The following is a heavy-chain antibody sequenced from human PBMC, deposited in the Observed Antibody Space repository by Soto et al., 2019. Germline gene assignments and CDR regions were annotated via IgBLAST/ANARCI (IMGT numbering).Heavy chain of an antibody. J-gene: IGHJ4*02. CDR3: ARVGRIYYFDY. Sequence: QVQLVQSGAEVKKPGASVKVSCKASGYTFTSYYMHWVRQAPGQGLAWMGIINPSGGSTSYAQKFQGRVTMTRDRSTSTVYMELSSLRSEDTAVDYCARVGRIYYFDYWGQGTLVTVSS. CDR1: GYTFTSYY. V-gene: IGHV1-46*01. CDR2: INPSGGST.